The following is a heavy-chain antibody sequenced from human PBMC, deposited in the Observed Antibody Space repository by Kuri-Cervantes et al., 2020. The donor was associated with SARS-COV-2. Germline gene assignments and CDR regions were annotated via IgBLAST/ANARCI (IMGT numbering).Heavy chain of an antibody. CDR3: AGVSPDWVLN. D-gene: IGHD3-9*01. Sequence: GSLRLSCTVSGGSISSSSYYWSWIRRPPGKGLEWIGYIYYSGSTNYNPSLKSRVTISVDTSKNQFSLKLSSVTAADTAVYYCAGVSPDWVLNWGQGTLVTVSS. J-gene: IGHJ4*02. CDR1: GGSISSSSYY. CDR2: IYYSGST. V-gene: IGHV4-61*01.